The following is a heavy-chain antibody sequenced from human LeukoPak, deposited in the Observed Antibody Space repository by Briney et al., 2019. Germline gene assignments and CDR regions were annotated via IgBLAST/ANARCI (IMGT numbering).Heavy chain of an antibody. CDR2: IYYSGST. D-gene: IGHD6-19*01. V-gene: IGHV4-31*03. CDR3: ARVNGYSSGWYVDY. Sequence: SETLSLTCTVSGGSIRSGGYYWRWIRQHPGKGLEWIGYIYYSGSTYYNPSLKSRVTISVYTSKNQFSLKLSSATAADTAVYYCARVNGYSSGWYVDYWGQGTLVTVSS. CDR1: GGSIRSGGYY. J-gene: IGHJ4*02.